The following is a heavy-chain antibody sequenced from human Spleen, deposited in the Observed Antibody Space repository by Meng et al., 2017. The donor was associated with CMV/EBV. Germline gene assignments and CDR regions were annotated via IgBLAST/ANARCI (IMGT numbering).Heavy chain of an antibody. CDR2: ISGHGGSS. Sequence: LACAASGFTFSSYAMNWVRQPPGKGMEWVSAISGHGGSSYYGDSVKGRFTISRDNSKNTLFLQMNSLRAEDTAIYYCAKVRGTYYFDYWGQGTLVTVSS. CDR1: GFTFSSYA. CDR3: AKVRGTYYFDY. J-gene: IGHJ4*02. V-gene: IGHV3-23*01. D-gene: IGHD3-16*01.